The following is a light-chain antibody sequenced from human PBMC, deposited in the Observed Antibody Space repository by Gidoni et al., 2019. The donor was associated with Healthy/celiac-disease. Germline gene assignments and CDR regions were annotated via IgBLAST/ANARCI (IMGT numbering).Light chain of an antibody. Sequence: DIQMTQSPSSLSASVGDRVTITCRARQSISSFLNWYQQKPGKAPKLLISAASSLQSGVPSRFSGSGSGTDFTLTISSLQPEDFATYYCQQSYSSPPTFGQGTKVGIK. CDR1: QSISSF. V-gene: IGKV1-39*01. J-gene: IGKJ1*01. CDR3: QQSYSSPPT. CDR2: AAS.